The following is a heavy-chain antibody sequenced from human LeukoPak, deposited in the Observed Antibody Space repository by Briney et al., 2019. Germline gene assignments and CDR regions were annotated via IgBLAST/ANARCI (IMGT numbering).Heavy chain of an antibody. CDR2: IYYSGST. CDR3: ARVSPDIVVVPADQNYYYYGMDV. D-gene: IGHD2-2*01. Sequence: SETLSLTCTVSGGSISSYYWSWIRQPPGKGLEWIGYIYYSGSTNYNPSLKSRVTISVDTSKNQFSLKLSSVTAADTAVYHCARVSPDIVVVPADQNYYYYGMDVWGQGTTVTVSS. CDR1: GGSISSYY. V-gene: IGHV4-59*01. J-gene: IGHJ6*02.